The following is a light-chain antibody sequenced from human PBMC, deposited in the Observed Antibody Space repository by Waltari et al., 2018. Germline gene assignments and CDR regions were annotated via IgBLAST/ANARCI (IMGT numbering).Light chain of an antibody. CDR1: QNIVVW. J-gene: IGKJ1*01. CDR3: LQYNSYPWT. V-gene: IGKV1-5*03. Sequence: DIQVTQSPSTLSASVGDRVTITCRASQNIVVWLAWYQQKPGKAPRLLIYKASYLESGVPSRFSGSGSGTEFTLTISSLQADDFATYYCLQYNSYPWTFGQGTKVEIK. CDR2: KAS.